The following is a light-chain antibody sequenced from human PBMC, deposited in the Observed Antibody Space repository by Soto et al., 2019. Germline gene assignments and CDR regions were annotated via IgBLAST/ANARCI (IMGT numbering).Light chain of an antibody. CDR1: QTISSW. CDR2: KAS. CDR3: QHYNSYSEA. Sequence: EIQMTQSPSTLSGSIGDRVTITCRASQTISSWLAWYQQKPGKAPKLLIYKASTLKSGVPSRFSGSGSGTDFTLTISSLQPEDFATYYCQHYNSYSEAFGQGTKVDI. J-gene: IGKJ1*01. V-gene: IGKV1-5*03.